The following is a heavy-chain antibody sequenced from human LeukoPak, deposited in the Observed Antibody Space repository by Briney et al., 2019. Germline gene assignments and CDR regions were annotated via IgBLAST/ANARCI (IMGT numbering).Heavy chain of an antibody. CDR3: ARAYYDSSGYYQPNNFDY. CDR1: GYTFAGYY. J-gene: IGHJ4*02. D-gene: IGHD3-22*01. CDR2: INPNSGGT. V-gene: IGHV1-2*02. Sequence: ASVKDSCKASGYTFAGYYMHWVRPAPGQGLEWMGWINPNSGGTNYAQKFQGRVTMTSDTSISTAYMELSRLRSDDTAVYYCARAYYDSSGYYQPNNFDYWGQGTPVTVSS.